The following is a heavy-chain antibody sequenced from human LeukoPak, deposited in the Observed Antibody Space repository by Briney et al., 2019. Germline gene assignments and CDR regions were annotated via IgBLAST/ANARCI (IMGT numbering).Heavy chain of an antibody. D-gene: IGHD6-19*01. J-gene: IGHJ4*02. CDR1: GYTFTGYY. V-gene: IGHV1-2*06. Sequence: ASVKVSCKASGYTFTGYYMHWVRQAPGQGLEWMGRINPNSGGTNYAQKSQGRVTMTRDTSISTAYMELSRLRSDDTAVYYCARDLERRSSGWYNNFDYWGQGTLVTVSS. CDR2: INPNSGGT. CDR3: ARDLERRSSGWYNNFDY.